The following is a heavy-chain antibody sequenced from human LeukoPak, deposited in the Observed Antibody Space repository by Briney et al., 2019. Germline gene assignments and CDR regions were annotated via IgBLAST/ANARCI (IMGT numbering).Heavy chain of an antibody. CDR3: ARLRSGRAAGIYYYYYMDV. CDR2: INHSGST. J-gene: IGHJ6*03. D-gene: IGHD6-13*01. Sequence: SETLSLTCAVYGGSFSGYYWSWIRQPPGKGREWIGEINHSGSTNYNPSLKSRVTISVDTSKNQFSLKLSSVTAADTAVYYCARLRSGRAAGIYYYYYMDVWGKGTTVTISS. CDR1: GGSFSGYY. V-gene: IGHV4-34*01.